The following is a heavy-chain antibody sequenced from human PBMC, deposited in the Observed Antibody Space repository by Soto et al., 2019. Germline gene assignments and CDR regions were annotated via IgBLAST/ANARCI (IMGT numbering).Heavy chain of an antibody. CDR3: VRQYPLDSSGWYH. D-gene: IGHD6-19*01. J-gene: IGHJ4*02. V-gene: IGHV5-51*01. Sequence: GESLKISCKVSGDSFPSFWIGWVRQVPGKGLEWMGIIYPRDSDTRYSPSFQGLVTISADKSISTAYLQWSSLKASDTAIYYCVRQYPLDSSGWYHWGQGTLVTVSS. CDR1: GDSFPSFW. CDR2: IYPRDSDT.